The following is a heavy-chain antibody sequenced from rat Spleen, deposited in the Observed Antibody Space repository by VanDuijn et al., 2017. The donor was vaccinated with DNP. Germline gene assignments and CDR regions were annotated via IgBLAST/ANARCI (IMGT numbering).Heavy chain of an antibody. CDR3: AIQLGVFDY. V-gene: IGHV3-3*01. Sequence: VQLQESGPGLVKPSQSLSLTCSVTGYSITSNFRWSWIRKFPGNKLEWMGYINGAGNTNYNPSLKSRISITRDTSKNQFFLQVNSVTTEDSATYYCAIQLGVFDYWGQGVLVTVSS. CDR1: GYSITSNFR. CDR2: INGAGNT. D-gene: IGHD5-1*01. J-gene: IGHJ2*01.